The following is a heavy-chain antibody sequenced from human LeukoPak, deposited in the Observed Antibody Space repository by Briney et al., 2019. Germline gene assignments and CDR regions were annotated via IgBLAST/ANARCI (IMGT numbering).Heavy chain of an antibody. CDR2: INPNSGGT. CDR1: GYTFTGYY. J-gene: IGHJ4*02. D-gene: IGHD3-3*01. CDR3: ARDLGVGVWSGYED. V-gene: IGHV1-2*02. Sequence: ASVKVSCKASGYTFTGYYMHWVRQAPGQGLEWMGWINPNSGGTNYAQKFQGRVTMTRDTSISTAYMELSRLRSDDTAVYYCARDLGVGVWSGYEDWGQGTLVTVSS.